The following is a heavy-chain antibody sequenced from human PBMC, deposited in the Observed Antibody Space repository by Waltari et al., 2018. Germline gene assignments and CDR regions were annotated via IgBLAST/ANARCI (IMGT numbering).Heavy chain of an antibody. D-gene: IGHD6-19*01. J-gene: IGHJ4*02. CDR3: ARDLGSGWFDY. CDR2: IISRSSYI. CDR1: GFPFSSHS. Sequence: EVQLVESGGGLVKPGGSLRLSCAASGFPFSSHSLNWVRQDPGKGREWVSSIISRSSYIDYADSVKGRFTISRDNAKNSLYLQMNSLRAEDTAVYYCARDLGSGWFDYWGQGTLVTVSS. V-gene: IGHV3-21*01.